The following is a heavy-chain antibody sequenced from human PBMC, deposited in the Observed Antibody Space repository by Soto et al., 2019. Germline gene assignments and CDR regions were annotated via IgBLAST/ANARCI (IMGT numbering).Heavy chain of an antibody. D-gene: IGHD4-4*01. CDR3: AREIKTTAIKYYYYGMDV. CDR2: IKQDGSEK. CDR1: GFTFSSYW. Sequence: LRLSFAASGFTFSSYWMNWGRQAPGKGLEWVANIKQDGSEKYYVDSVKGRFTISRDNAKNSLYLQMNSLRAEDTAVYYCAREIKTTAIKYYYYGMDVWGQGTTVTVSS. V-gene: IGHV3-7*01. J-gene: IGHJ6*02.